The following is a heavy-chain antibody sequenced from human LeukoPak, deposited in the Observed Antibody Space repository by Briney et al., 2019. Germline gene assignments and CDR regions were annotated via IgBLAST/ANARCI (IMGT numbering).Heavy chain of an antibody. V-gene: IGHV3-23*01. D-gene: IGHD3-10*01. CDR2: IADDSTAT. CDR3: ARGSFGAHWYFDL. Sequence: PGGSLRLSCAASGFTFSSYGMNWVRQAPGRGLEWVSYIADDSTATYYPDSVKRRFTISRDNSKNTLSLLMNSLRAEDTAVYYCARGSFGAHWYFDLWGRGTLVTVSS. CDR1: GFTFSSYG. J-gene: IGHJ2*01.